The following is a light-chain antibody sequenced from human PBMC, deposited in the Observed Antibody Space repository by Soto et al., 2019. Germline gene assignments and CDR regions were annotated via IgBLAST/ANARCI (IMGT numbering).Light chain of an antibody. V-gene: IGKV2-28*01. CDR2: LGS. Sequence: DIVMTQSPLSLPVTPGEPASISCRSSQSLLHSNGYNFLDWYLQKPGQSPQLLIYLGSNRASGVPDRFSGSESGTDFTLKISRVEAEDVGVYYCMQALQTPITFGHGTRLEI. CDR3: MQALQTPIT. CDR1: QSLLHSNGYNF. J-gene: IGKJ5*01.